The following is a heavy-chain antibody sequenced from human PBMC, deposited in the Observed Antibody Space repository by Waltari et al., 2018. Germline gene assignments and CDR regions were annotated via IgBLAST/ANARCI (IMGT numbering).Heavy chain of an antibody. Sequence: QLQLQESGPGLVKPSETLSLTCTVPGGSISSSSYYWGWIRQPPGKGLEWIGSIYYSGSTYYNPSLKSRVTISVDTSKNQFSLKLSSVTAADTAVYYCVRQQLSQVYYYYGMDVWGQGTTVTVSS. CDR2: IYYSGST. CDR3: VRQQLSQVYYYYGMDV. J-gene: IGHJ6*02. D-gene: IGHD6-13*01. CDR1: GGSISSSSYY. V-gene: IGHV4-39*01.